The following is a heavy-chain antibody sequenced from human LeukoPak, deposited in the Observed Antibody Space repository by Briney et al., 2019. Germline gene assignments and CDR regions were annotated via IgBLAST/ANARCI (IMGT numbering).Heavy chain of an antibody. Sequence: SETLSLTCTVSGGSISSYYWSWIRQPPGKGLEWIGYIYYSGSTSYNPSLKSRVTISVDTSKNQFSLKLSSVTAADTAVYYCARANCGGDCFNNWFDPWGQGTLVTVSS. CDR2: IYYSGST. CDR1: GGSISSYY. CDR3: ARANCGGDCFNNWFDP. J-gene: IGHJ5*02. V-gene: IGHV4-59*01. D-gene: IGHD2-21*02.